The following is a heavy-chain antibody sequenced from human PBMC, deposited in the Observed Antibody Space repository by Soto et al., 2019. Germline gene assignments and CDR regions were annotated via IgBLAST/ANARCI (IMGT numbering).Heavy chain of an antibody. Sequence: QVQLQESGPGLVKPSETLSLTCAVSSGSISLYYWTWIRQPPGKGLEWIGYIYYSGSTNYNPSLKSRVTMSIGTSKNQFSLKLTSVTAADTAVYYCATYDVDTAMDHWGQGTLVTVSS. J-gene: IGHJ4*02. CDR1: SGSISLYY. V-gene: IGHV4-59*08. D-gene: IGHD5-18*01. CDR2: IYYSGST. CDR3: ATYDVDTAMDH.